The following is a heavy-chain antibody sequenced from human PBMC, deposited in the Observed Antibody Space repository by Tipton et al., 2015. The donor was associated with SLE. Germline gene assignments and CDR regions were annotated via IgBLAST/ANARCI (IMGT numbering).Heavy chain of an antibody. V-gene: IGHV4-31*02. D-gene: IGHD3-9*01. Sequence: SGGSISSGDFHWSWIRQFPGKGLEWIGYIYNDGASYYNPSLHSRMTLSLDTSANQFSLNLRSVTAADTAVYYCARGVWLIGYYYYVDVWGKGTTVTVSS. CDR2: IYNDGAS. CDR1: GGSISSGDFH. J-gene: IGHJ6*03. CDR3: ARGVWLIGYYYYVDV.